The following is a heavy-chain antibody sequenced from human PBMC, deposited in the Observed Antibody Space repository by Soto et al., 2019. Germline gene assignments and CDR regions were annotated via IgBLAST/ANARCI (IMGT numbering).Heavy chain of an antibody. V-gene: IGHV3-48*03. CDR1: EFTFSNYE. J-gene: IGHJ4*02. D-gene: IGHD3-22*01. CDR3: ARGLRNYYDRSGLHY. CDR2: ISYTGSTI. Sequence: GGSLRLSCVASEFTFSNYEMNWVRQAPGKGLEWVSYISYTGSTIYYADSVRGRFTISRDNSKNSLYLQMNSLRAEDTAAYYCARGLRNYYDRSGLHYWGQGTLVTVSS.